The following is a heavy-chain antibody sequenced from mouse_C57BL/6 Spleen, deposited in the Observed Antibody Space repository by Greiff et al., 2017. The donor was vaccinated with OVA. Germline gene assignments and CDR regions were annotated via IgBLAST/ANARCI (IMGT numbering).Heavy chain of an antibody. V-gene: IGHV14-4*01. D-gene: IGHD1-1*01. CDR3: TSYYDGSRSYWYFDV. CDR1: GFNIKDDY. Sequence: VQLQQSGAELVRPGASVKLSCTASGFNIKDDYMHWVKQRPEQGLEWIGWIDPENGDTEYASKFQGKATITADTSSNTAYLQLSSLTSEDTAVYYGTSYYDGSRSYWYFDVWGTGTTVTVSS. J-gene: IGHJ1*03. CDR2: IDPENGDT.